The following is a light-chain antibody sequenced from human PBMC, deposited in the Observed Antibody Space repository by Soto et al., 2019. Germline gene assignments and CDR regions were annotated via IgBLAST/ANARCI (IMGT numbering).Light chain of an antibody. CDR1: SSDVGGYNY. Sequence: QSALTQPASVSGSPGQSISISCTGTSSDVGGYNYVSWYQHHPVQAPKLMIYEVSNRPSGVSDRFSGSRSGNTASLTISGLQAEDESDYYCISYTSSSTWVFGGGTQLTVL. J-gene: IGLJ3*02. V-gene: IGLV2-14*01. CDR2: EVS. CDR3: ISYTSSSTWV.